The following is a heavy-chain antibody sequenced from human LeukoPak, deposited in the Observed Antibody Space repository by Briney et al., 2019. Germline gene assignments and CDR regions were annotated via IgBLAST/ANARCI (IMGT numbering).Heavy chain of an antibody. Sequence: QAGGSLRLSCAASGFTFDDYAMHWVRQAPGKGLEWVSLISGDGGSTYYADSVKGRFTISRDNSKNSLYLQMNSLRTEDTALYYCAKDIRASGIAAPPAAGYWGQGTLVTVSS. CDR1: GFTFDDYA. J-gene: IGHJ4*02. V-gene: IGHV3-43*02. CDR2: ISGDGGST. CDR3: AKDIRASGIAAPPAAGY. D-gene: IGHD6-13*01.